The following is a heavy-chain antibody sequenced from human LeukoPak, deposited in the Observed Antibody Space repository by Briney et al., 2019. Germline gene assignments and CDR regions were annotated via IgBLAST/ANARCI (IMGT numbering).Heavy chain of an antibody. CDR1: GFTFSSYS. CDR2: ISSSSSTI. V-gene: IGHV3-48*02. D-gene: IGHD1-26*01. CDR3: AREYGGSYFINNWFDP. Sequence: SGGSLRLSWAASGFTFSSYSMNGLRQAPGRGREWVSYISSSSSTIYYADSVKGRFTISRDNAKNSLYLQMNSLRDEDTAVYYCAREYGGSYFINNWFDPWGQGTLVTVSS. J-gene: IGHJ5*02.